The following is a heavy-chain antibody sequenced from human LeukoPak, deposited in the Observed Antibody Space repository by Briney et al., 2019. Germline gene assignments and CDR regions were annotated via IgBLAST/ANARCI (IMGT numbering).Heavy chain of an antibody. V-gene: IGHV3-7*03. J-gene: IGHJ6*02. CDR2: VNRDGSET. CDR3: ARNNGMDV. Sequence: GGSLRLSCAASGFSFSSHWMTWVRQVPGGGPEWVANVNRDGSETYYLDSVKGRFTISKDNAKNSLYLQMNSLRAEDTALYHCARNNGMDVWGQGTTVTVSS. CDR1: GFSFSSHW.